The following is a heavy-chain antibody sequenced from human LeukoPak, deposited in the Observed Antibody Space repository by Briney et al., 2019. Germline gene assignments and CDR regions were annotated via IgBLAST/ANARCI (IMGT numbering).Heavy chain of an antibody. D-gene: IGHD7-27*01. CDR2: IYVNGNP. CDR1: GGSISSGSDY. Sequence: SETLSLTCTVSGGSISSGSDYWSWIRQSAGKGLEWIGRIYVNGNPNYNPSLKSRVTISVDTSKNQFSLKLSSVTAADTAVYYCARDSPWGACDYWGQGTLVTVSS. V-gene: IGHV4-61*02. J-gene: IGHJ4*02. CDR3: ARDSPWGACDY.